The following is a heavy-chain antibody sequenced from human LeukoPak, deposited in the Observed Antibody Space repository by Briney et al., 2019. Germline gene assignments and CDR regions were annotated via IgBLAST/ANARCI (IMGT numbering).Heavy chain of an antibody. CDR1: GFTFSSYD. CDR2: ISYDGNNK. V-gene: IGHV3-30*18. Sequence: GGSLRLSCAASGFTFSSYDMHWVRQAPGKGLEWVAIISYDGNNKYYADSVKGRFTISRDNSKNTLYLQMNSLRVEDTAVYYCAKRNGFWGPGTLVTVSS. J-gene: IGHJ4*02. D-gene: IGHD1-1*01. CDR3: AKRNGF.